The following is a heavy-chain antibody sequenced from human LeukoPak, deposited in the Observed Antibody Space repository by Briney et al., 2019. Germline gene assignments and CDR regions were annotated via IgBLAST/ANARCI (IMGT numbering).Heavy chain of an antibody. Sequence: GGSLRLSCAASGFTFSSYGMHWVRQAPGKGLEWVAVISYDGSNKYYADSVKGRFTISRDNSKNTLYLQINSLRAEDTAVYYCAKDSGYSYAYWGQGTLVTVSS. D-gene: IGHD5-18*01. CDR2: ISYDGSNK. CDR1: GFTFSSYG. V-gene: IGHV3-30*18. CDR3: AKDSGYSYAY. J-gene: IGHJ4*02.